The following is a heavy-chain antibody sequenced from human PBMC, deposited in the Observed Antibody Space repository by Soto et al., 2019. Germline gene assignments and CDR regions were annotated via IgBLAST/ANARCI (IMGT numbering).Heavy chain of an antibody. CDR2: INHSGST. D-gene: IGHD5-18*01. V-gene: IGHV4-34*01. CDR1: GGSFSGYY. J-gene: IGHJ6*03. CDR3: ARGLGLWPYTAMVRYYYYYYMDV. Sequence: SETLSLTCAVYGGSFSGYYLSWIRQPPGKGLEWIGEINHSGSTNYNPSLKSRVTISVDTSKNQFSLKLSSVTAADTHVYYCARGLGLWPYTAMVRYYYYYYMDVWGKGTTVTVSS.